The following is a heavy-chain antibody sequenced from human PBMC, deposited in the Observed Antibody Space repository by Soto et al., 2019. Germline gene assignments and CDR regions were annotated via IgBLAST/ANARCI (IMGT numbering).Heavy chain of an antibody. V-gene: IGHV3-15*07. CDR3: TRDPSYCNGESCYGN. D-gene: IGHD2-15*01. CDR2: IASKPDGGAT. CDR1: GFTVTDGW. J-gene: IGHJ4*02. Sequence: GGSLRLSCAVSGFTVTDGWMNWVRQAPGKGLEWIGRIASKPDGGATDYAAPVKGRFTISRDDSKNTLYLQMNSLKTEDTAIYYCTRDPSYCNGESCYGNWGQGTLVSVSS.